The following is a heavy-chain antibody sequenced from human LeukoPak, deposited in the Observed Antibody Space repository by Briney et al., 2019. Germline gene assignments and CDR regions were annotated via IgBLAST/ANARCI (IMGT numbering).Heavy chain of an antibody. CDR3: ARASSGSGYYYYGMDV. CDR1: GGSISSGDYY. J-gene: IGHJ6*04. Sequence: SQTLSLTCTVSGGSISSGDYYWSWIRQPPGKGLEWIGYIYYSGSTYYNPSLKSRVTISVDTSKNQFSLKLSSVTAADTAVYYCARASSGSGYYYYGMDVWGKGTTVTVSP. V-gene: IGHV4-30-4*01. D-gene: IGHD3-10*01. CDR2: IYYSGST.